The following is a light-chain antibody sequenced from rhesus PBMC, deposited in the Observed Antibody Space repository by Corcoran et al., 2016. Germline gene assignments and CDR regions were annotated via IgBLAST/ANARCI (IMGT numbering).Light chain of an antibody. V-gene: IGKV3-24*04. J-gene: IGKJ2*01. CDR3: QQSSNLSPS. CDR2: GAS. CDR1: QSVGSY. Sequence: ETVVTQSPATLSLSPGERATLSCRASQSVGSYLAWYQPNPGQAPRLPMYGASSRATGIPDRFSGSGSGTDFTLTISSLEPEDVGVYYCQQSSNLSPSFGQGTKVEIK.